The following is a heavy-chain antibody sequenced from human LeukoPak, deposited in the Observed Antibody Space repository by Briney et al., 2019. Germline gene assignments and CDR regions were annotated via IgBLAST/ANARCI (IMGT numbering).Heavy chain of an antibody. V-gene: IGHV4-4*07. CDR3: ARERAVLLWFGELLDPYYYYYMDV. CDR1: GGSISSYY. D-gene: IGHD3-10*01. J-gene: IGHJ6*03. Sequence: TSETLSLTCTVSGGSISSYYWSWIRQPAGKGLEWIGRIYTSGSTNYNPSLKSRVTMSVDTSKNKFSLKLSSVTAADTAVYYCARERAVLLWFGELLDPYYYYYMDVWGKGTTVTISS. CDR2: IYTSGST.